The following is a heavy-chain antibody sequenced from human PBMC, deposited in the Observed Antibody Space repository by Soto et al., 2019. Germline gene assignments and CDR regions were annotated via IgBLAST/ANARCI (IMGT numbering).Heavy chain of an antibody. J-gene: IGHJ6*02. CDR3: ARERDIVVVPAAAHGMDV. D-gene: IGHD2-2*01. CDR2: IIPILGIA. Sequence: QVQLVQSGAEVKKPGSSVKVSCKASGGTFSSYTISWVRQAPGQGLEWMGRIIPILGIANYAQKFQGRVTITADKSTSTAYMERSSLRSEDTAVYYCARERDIVVVPAAAHGMDVWGQGTTVTVSS. CDR1: GGTFSSYT. V-gene: IGHV1-69*08.